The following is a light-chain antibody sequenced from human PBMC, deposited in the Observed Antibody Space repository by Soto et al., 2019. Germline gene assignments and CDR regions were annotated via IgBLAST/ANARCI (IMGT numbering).Light chain of an antibody. V-gene: IGLV2-14*01. CDR2: EVS. CDR1: SSDVGGYNY. J-gene: IGLJ3*02. Sequence: QSVLTQPASVSGSPGQSITISCTGTSSDVGGYNYLSWYQQHPGKAPKVMIYEVSNRPSGVSNRFSGSKSGNTASLTISGLQAEDGADYFCSSYTTSGTPGFGGGTKLTVL. CDR3: SSYTTSGTPG.